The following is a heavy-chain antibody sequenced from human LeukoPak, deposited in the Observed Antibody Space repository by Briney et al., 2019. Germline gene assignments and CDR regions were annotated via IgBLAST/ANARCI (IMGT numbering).Heavy chain of an antibody. CDR2: ITTSGSTM. Sequence: GGSLRLSCAASGFAFSSFNMHWVRQAPGKGLEWVSYITTSGSTMYYADSVQGRFTISRDNAKNSLYLQMNSLRDEDTAVYYCASEDSSGYFFGYWGQGTLVTVSS. J-gene: IGHJ4*02. V-gene: IGHV3-48*02. D-gene: IGHD3-22*01. CDR1: GFAFSSFN. CDR3: ASEDSSGYFFGY.